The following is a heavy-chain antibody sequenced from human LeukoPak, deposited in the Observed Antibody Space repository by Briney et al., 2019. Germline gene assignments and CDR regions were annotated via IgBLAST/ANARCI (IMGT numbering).Heavy chain of an antibody. CDR2: IYTSGST. V-gene: IGHV4-61*02. CDR3: ASGIVSGSFDY. CDR1: GGSISSGSYY. D-gene: IGHD1-26*01. Sequence: SQTLSLTCTVSGGSISSGSYYWSWIRQPAGKGLEWIGRIYTSGSTNYNPSLKSRVTISVDTSKNQFSLKLSSVTAADMAVYYCASGIVSGSFDYWGQGTLVTVSS. J-gene: IGHJ4*02.